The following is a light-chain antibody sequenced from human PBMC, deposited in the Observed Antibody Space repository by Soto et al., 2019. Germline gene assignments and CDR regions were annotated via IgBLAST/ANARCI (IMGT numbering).Light chain of an antibody. J-gene: IGKJ1*01. CDR3: QQYNGYQWM. CDR1: QNINSW. V-gene: IGKV1-5*03. CDR2: TAS. Sequence: DIQMTQAPSTLSASVGDRVTITCRASQNINSWLAWYQQKPGKAPKLLIYTASVLQTGVPSRFSGSGSGTEFTLTISSLRPDDFETYYCQQYNGYQWMFGQGTQVDIX.